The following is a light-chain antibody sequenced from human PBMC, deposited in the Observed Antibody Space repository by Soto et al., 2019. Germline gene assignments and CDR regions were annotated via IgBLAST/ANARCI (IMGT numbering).Light chain of an antibody. Sequence: QSVLTQPSSVSGSPGQSITISCTGTISDVGAYTSVPWYQHHPGKAPKVMIYEVNKRPSGISNRFSGSKSVNTASLTISGLQPEDEAHYYCSSYTSDNRDYVFGTGTKVTVL. J-gene: IGLJ1*01. CDR3: SSYTSDNRDYV. CDR2: EVN. CDR1: ISDVGAYTS. V-gene: IGLV2-14*01.